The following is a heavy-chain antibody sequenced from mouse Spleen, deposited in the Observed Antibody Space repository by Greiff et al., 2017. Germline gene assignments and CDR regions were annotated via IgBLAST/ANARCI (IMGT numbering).Heavy chain of an antibody. CDR2: INPSSGYT. D-gene: IGHD2-3*01. Sequence: QVQLQQSGAELAKPGASVKLSCKASGYTFTSYWMHWVKQRPGQGLEWIGYINPSSGYTKYNQKFKDKATLTADKSSSTAYMQLSSLTYEDSAVYYCAQGQIYDGYYGGAMDYCGQGTSVTVSS. CDR1: GYTFTSYW. J-gene: IGHJ4*01. V-gene: IGHV1-7*01. CDR3: AQGQIYDGYYGGAMDY.